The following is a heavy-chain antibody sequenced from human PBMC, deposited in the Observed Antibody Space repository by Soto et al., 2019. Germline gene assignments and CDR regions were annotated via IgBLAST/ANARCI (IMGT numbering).Heavy chain of an antibody. D-gene: IGHD3-22*01. V-gene: IGHV3-30-3*01. J-gene: IGHJ4*02. Sequence: QVQLVESGGGVVQPGRSLRLSCAASGFTFSNYAMHWVRQAPGKGLEWLAVMSYDGTTKYYAGSVKGRFTISRDNSKNTLYLQVTSLRAEDTAVYYCARGRYYDSSDYYSFYWGQGTLVSVSS. CDR1: GFTFSNYA. CDR3: ARGRYYDSSDYYSFY. CDR2: MSYDGTTK.